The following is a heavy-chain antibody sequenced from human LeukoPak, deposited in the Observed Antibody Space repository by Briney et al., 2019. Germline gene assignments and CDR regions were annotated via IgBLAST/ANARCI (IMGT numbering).Heavy chain of an antibody. CDR2: ISTSTSTI. D-gene: IGHD1-26*01. Sequence: PGGSLRLSCAVSGITFRIHHWNWVRQAPGRGLEWVSFISTSTSTIYYADSVKGRFTISRDDAKNSLYLQMNSLRAEDTAVYYCARGREVPGYWGQGTLVTVSS. V-gene: IGHV3-48*01. CDR1: GITFRIHH. CDR3: ARGREVPGY. J-gene: IGHJ4*02.